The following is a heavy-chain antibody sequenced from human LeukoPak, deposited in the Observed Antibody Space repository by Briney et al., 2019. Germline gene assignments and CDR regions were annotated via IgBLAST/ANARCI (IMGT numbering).Heavy chain of an antibody. D-gene: IGHD5-24*01. CDR1: GFTFSSHG. CDR3: ARDTGYNTFDY. J-gene: IGHJ4*02. Sequence: GGSLRLSCAASGFTFSSHGMHWVRQAPGKGLEWVAVIWYDGSKKYHADSVKGRFTISRDNAKNSLYLQMNSLRAEDTAVYYCARDTGYNTFDYWGQGTLVTVSS. V-gene: IGHV3-33*01. CDR2: IWYDGSKK.